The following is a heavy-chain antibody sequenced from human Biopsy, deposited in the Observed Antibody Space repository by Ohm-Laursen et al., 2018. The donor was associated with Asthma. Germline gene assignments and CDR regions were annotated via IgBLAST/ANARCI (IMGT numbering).Heavy chain of an antibody. V-gene: IGHV1-18*04. D-gene: IGHD1-26*01. Sequence: ASVKVSCKASGYPFIGYHIHWMRQAPGQGLEWMGWISAYNGNANYAQKLQGRVTMTTDTSTSTAYMELRSLRSDDTAVYYCARDGPVGAPSDYWGQGTLVTVSS. CDR2: ISAYNGNA. CDR3: ARDGPVGAPSDY. J-gene: IGHJ4*02. CDR1: GYPFIGYH.